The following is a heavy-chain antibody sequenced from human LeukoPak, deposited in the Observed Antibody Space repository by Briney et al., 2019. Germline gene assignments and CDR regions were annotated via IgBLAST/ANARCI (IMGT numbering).Heavy chain of an antibody. CDR1: GFTFSAFA. J-gene: IGHJ4*02. D-gene: IGHD1-7*01. Sequence: GGSLRLSCAASGFTFSAFAMTWVRQAPGKGLEWVSTITDDGYNTYSAGSVKGRFTISRDNSKKTLYLQMNSLRAEDTAIFYCAKDVYNWNFYFDYWGQGTLVTVSS. V-gene: IGHV3-23*01. CDR2: ITDDGYNT. CDR3: AKDVYNWNFYFDY.